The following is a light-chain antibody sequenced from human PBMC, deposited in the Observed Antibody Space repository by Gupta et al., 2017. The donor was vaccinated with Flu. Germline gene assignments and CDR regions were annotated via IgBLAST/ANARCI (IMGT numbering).Light chain of an antibody. CDR2: ENN. CDR1: SSNIGNNY. CDR3: AAWESSLIAGV. Sequence: SSSNIGNNYESWYQQLPGTSPKLLIYENNQRPSGIPDRFSGAKSGTSATLGITGLQTGDEADYYCAAWESSLIAGVFGGGTTLTVL. J-gene: IGLJ3*02. V-gene: IGLV1-51*02.